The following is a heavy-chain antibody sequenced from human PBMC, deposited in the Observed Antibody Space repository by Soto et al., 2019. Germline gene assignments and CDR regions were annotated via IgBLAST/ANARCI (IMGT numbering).Heavy chain of an antibody. V-gene: IGHV3-30*18. D-gene: IGHD6-19*01. Sequence: GGSLRLSCAASGFTFGAYVMHWVRQAPGKGLEWVAHISYDGNNKYYADSVKGRFTISRDNSKNTLYLQMNSLRAEDTAVYYCAKDQGPAVAGSIRYYYYGMDFWGQGTTVTVSS. J-gene: IGHJ6*02. CDR1: GFTFGAYV. CDR3: AKDQGPAVAGSIRYYYYGMDF. CDR2: ISYDGNNK.